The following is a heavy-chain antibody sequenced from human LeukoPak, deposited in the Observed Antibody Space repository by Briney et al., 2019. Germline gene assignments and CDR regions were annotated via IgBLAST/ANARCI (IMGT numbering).Heavy chain of an antibody. CDR3: ARVRCSGGSCYSYYFDY. CDR1: GGSISSYY. V-gene: IGHV4-59*01. CDR2: IYYSGST. D-gene: IGHD2-15*01. Sequence: SETLSLICTVSGGSISSYYWSWIRQPPGEGLEWIGYIYYSGSTNYNPSLKSRVTISVDTSKNQFSLKLSSVTAADTAVYYCARVRCSGGSCYSYYFDYWGQGTLVTVSS. J-gene: IGHJ4*02.